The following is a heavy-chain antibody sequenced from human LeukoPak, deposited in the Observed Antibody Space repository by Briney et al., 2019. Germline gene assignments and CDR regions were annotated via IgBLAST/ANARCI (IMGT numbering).Heavy chain of an antibody. J-gene: IGHJ3*02. CDR1: GYSFTSYW. CDR2: IYPGDSDT. Sequence: GESLKISCKGSGYSFTSYWIGWVRQMPGKGLEWMGIIYPGDSDTRYSPSFQGQVTISADKSISTAYLQWSSLKASDTAMYYCARQEATNYDFWSGYSDAFDIWGQGTMVTVSS. D-gene: IGHD3-3*01. CDR3: ARQEATNYDFWSGYSDAFDI. V-gene: IGHV5-51*01.